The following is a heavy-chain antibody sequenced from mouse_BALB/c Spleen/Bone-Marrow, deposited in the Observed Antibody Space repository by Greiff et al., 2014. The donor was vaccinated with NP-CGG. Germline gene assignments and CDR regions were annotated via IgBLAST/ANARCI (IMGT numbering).Heavy chain of an antibody. Sequence: EVKLVESGAELVKPGASVKLSCTASGFNTKDTYMHWVKQRPEQGLEWIGRIDPANGNTKYVPTFQGKATITADTSSNTAYLQLSSLTSEDTAVYYCASSGNYEGGAMDYWGQGISVTVSS. D-gene: IGHD2-1*01. J-gene: IGHJ4*01. CDR3: ASSGNYEGGAMDY. CDR1: GFNTKDTY. CDR2: IDPANGNT. V-gene: IGHV14-3*02.